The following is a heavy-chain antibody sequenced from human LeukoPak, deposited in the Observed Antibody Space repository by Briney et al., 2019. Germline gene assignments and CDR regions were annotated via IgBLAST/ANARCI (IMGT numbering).Heavy chain of an antibody. CDR2: INSDGSDT. Sequence: PGGSLRLSCAASGFTFSNFWMHWVRQAPGKGLVWVSRINSDGSDTSYADSVKGRLTISRDNAKNTLYLQMNSLRAEDTAIYYCVGGYDPPYWGQGTLVTVSS. V-gene: IGHV3-74*01. CDR3: VGGYDPPY. J-gene: IGHJ4*02. CDR1: GFTFSNFW. D-gene: IGHD2-8*02.